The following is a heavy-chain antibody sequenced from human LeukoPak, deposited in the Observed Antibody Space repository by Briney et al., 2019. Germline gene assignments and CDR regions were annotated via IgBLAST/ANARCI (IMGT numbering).Heavy chain of an antibody. CDR2: IIPIFGTA. D-gene: IGHD2-8*01. CDR3: AGGPEFCINDNCFTENYFDP. V-gene: IGHV1-69*13. J-gene: IGHJ5*02. CDR1: GGTFSSYA. Sequence: GASVKVSCKASGGTFSSYAISWVRQAPGQGLEWMGGIIPIFGTANYAQKFQGRVTITADESTSTAYMELSSLRSEDTAVYYCAGGPEFCINDNCFTENYFDPWGQGTLVTVSS.